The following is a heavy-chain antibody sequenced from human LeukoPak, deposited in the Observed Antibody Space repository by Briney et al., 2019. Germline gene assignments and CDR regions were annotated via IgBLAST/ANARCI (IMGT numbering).Heavy chain of an antibody. CDR3: ARGYIAAAAYNWFDP. V-gene: IGHV3-66*01. CDR2: IYSGGST. CDR1: GFTVSSNY. Sequence: PGGSLRLSCAASGFTVSSNYMSWVRQAPGKGLEWVSVIYSGGSTYYADSVKGRFTISRDNSKNTLYLQMNSLRADDTAVYYCARGYIAAAAYNWFDPWGQGTLVTVSS. J-gene: IGHJ5*02. D-gene: IGHD6-13*01.